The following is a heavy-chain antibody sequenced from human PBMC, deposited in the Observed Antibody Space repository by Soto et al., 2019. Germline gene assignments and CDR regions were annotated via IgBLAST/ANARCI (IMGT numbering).Heavy chain of an antibody. CDR1: GFTFSSYA. Sequence: GGSLRLSCAASGFTFSSYAMHWVRQVPGKGLEWVALISYDGSNRYYADSVKGRFIISRDNSKSTLSLQMNSLRAEDTAVYYCARDRTGGQLQWLVLESWGQGTLVTVSS. D-gene: IGHD6-19*01. CDR3: ARDRTGGQLQWLVLES. V-gene: IGHV3-30-3*01. CDR2: ISYDGSNR. J-gene: IGHJ4*02.